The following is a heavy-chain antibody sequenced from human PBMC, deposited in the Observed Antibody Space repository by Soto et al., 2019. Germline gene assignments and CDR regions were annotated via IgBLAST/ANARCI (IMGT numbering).Heavy chain of an antibody. D-gene: IGHD6-13*01. CDR2: IYYTGNT. Sequence: QLQLQESGPGLVKPSETLSLTCSVSGDFIKGGGYFWGWVRQPPGKGLEWIGSIYYTGNTYYSPSLRSRVAMSVDTSNNEFSLRLTSLTAVDTAVYFCSRRGLPTGGSWYGGVSYFDPWGQGILVTVSS. CDR1: GDFIKGGGYF. CDR3: SRRGLPTGGSWYGGVSYFDP. J-gene: IGHJ5*02. V-gene: IGHV4-39*01.